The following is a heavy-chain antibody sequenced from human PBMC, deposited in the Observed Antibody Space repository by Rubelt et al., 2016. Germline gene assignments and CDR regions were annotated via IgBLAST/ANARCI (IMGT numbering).Heavy chain of an antibody. D-gene: IGHD3-10*01. J-gene: IGHJ4*02. V-gene: IGHV1-69*04. CDR1: GYTFTSYG. CDR2: IIPILGIA. CDR3: ASSAVISAGYFDY. Sequence: EVKKPGASVKVSCKASGYTFTSYGISWVRQAPGQGLEWMGRIIPILGIANYAQKFQGRVTITADKSTSTAYMELSSLRSEDTAVYYCASSAVISAGYFDYWGQGTLVTVSS.